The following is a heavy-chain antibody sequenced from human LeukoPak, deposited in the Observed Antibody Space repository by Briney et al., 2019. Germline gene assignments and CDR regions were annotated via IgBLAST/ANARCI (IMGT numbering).Heavy chain of an antibody. D-gene: IGHD1-7*01. CDR2: ISDTGTS. Sequence: PSETLSLTCIVSGGSISGYYWSWIRQPPGRGLEWIGYISDTGTSIYNPSLKNRLSMLVDTSKNHFYLNLTSVTAADTAIYYCARTRTYLDYWGQGALVTVSS. CDR1: GGSISGYY. J-gene: IGHJ4*02. V-gene: IGHV4-59*01. CDR3: ARTRTYLDY.